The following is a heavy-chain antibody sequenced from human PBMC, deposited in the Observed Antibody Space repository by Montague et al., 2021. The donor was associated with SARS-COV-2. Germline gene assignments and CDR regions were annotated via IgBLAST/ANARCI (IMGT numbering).Heavy chain of an antibody. J-gene: IGHJ6*02. D-gene: IGHD3-16*02. Sequence: SETLSLTCNVSDDSMGGYYWSWIRQSPGKGLEWIGYLYYSGSTSINPSLRSRVTISADTSKNQVSLKMTSVTTAATAVYYCAGDSGECSRTTCYRRYYYGLAVWGQGTPVTVSS. CDR1: DDSMGGYY. V-gene: IGHV4-59*01. CDR3: AGDSGECSRTTCYRRYYYGLAV. CDR2: LYYSGST.